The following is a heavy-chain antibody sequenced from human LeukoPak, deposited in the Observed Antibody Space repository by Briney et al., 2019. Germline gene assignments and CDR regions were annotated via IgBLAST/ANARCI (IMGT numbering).Heavy chain of an antibody. J-gene: IGHJ6*03. CDR3: ASDYTTEYYYYYMDV. CDR2: ISGNGGVT. D-gene: IGHD4-11*01. V-gene: IGHV3-23*01. CDR1: GFTFSSYA. Sequence: GGSLRLSCAASGFTFSSYAMTWVRQAPGKGLEWVSGISGNGGVTYYADSVKGRFTISRDNSKNTLYLQMNSLRAGDTAVYYCASDYTTEYYYYYMDVWGKGTTVTVSS.